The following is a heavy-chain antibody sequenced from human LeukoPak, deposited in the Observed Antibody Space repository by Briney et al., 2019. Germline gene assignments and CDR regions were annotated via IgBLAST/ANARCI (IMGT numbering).Heavy chain of an antibody. J-gene: IGHJ5*02. D-gene: IGHD2-2*01. CDR1: GGTFSSYA. Sequence: ASVKVSCKASGGTFSSYAISWVRQTPGQGLEWMGRIIPILGIANYAQTFQGRVIITADTSTSTAYMQLNSLRSEDTAFYYCAQGYCSTTTCLPLWYNWFDPWGQGTLVIVSS. CDR3: AQGYCSTTTCLPLWYNWFDP. V-gene: IGHV1-69*04. CDR2: IIPILGIA.